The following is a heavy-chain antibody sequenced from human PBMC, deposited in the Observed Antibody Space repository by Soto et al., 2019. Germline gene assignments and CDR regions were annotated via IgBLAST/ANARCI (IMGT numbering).Heavy chain of an antibody. CDR3: ARDGYYDSSGYRSDFDY. V-gene: IGHV1-18*01. CDR1: GYTFTSYG. J-gene: IGHJ4*02. Sequence: QVQLVQSGAEVKKPGASVKVSCKASGYTFTSYGISWVRQAPGQGLEWMGWISAYNGNTNYAQKLQGRVTMTTDTSTSTAYMELRSLRSDETAVYYWARDGYYDSSGYRSDFDYWGQGTLVTVSS. CDR2: ISAYNGNT. D-gene: IGHD3-22*01.